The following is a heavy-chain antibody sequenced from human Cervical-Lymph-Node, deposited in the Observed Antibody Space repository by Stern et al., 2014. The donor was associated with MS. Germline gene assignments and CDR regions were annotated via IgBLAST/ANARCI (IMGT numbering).Heavy chain of an antibody. CDR2: IYYSGST. CDR3: ARGATQAFDP. V-gene: IGHV4-59*01. CDR1: GGSISSYY. J-gene: IGHJ5*02. Sequence: QLQLQESGPGLVKPSETLSLTCTVSGGSISSYYWSWIRQPTGKGLEWIGYIYYSGSTNYNPSLKSRVTISVDTSKNQFSLKLSSVTAADTAVYYCARGATQAFDPWGQGTLVTVSS.